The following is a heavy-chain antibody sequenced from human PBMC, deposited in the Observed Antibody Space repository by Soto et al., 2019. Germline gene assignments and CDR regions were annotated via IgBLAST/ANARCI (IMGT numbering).Heavy chain of an antibody. CDR1: GASISTQS. D-gene: IGHD3-3*01. Sequence: QVQLQESGPGLVKPSETLSLSGTVSGASISTQSWNWIRQAPGKGLEWIGYLYYSGTTNYNPSLKSRVTISADTSKNQVSLKLTSVTAADTAVYFCARGLSWSPYFESWGQGILVTVSS. CDR3: ARGLSWSPYFES. J-gene: IGHJ4*02. CDR2: LYYSGTT. V-gene: IGHV4-59*11.